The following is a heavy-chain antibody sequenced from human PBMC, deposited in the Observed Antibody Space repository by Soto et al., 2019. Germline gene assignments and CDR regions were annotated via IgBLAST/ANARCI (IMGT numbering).Heavy chain of an antibody. Sequence: QVQLVESGGGVVHPGRSLRLSCTASGLNFNNYGMHWVRQAPAKGLEWVAVISYDGSVKDYADSLKGRFTISRDNSKDTLYLEMNSLRADDTAVYYCAKGVSPYGGYMTYWGQGAQVTVSS. CDR2: ISYDGSVK. CDR1: GLNFNNYG. J-gene: IGHJ4*02. D-gene: IGHD5-12*01. CDR3: AKGVSPYGGYMTY. V-gene: IGHV3-30*18.